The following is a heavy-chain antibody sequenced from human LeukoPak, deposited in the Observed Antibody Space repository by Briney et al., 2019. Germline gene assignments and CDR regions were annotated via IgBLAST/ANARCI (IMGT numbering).Heavy chain of an antibody. D-gene: IGHD6-6*01. Sequence: SVKVSCKASGGTFSSYAISWVRQAPGQGLEWMGRIIPIFGTANYAQKFQGRVTITTDESTSTAYMELSSLRSEDTAVYYCARFGALCGSSSKYYYMDVWGKGTTVTVSS. V-gene: IGHV1-69*05. CDR2: IIPIFGTA. CDR3: ARFGALCGSSSKYYYMDV. J-gene: IGHJ6*03. CDR1: GGTFSSYA.